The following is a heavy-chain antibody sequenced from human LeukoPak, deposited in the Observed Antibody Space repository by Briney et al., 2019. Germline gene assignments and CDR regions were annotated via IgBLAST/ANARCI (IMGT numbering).Heavy chain of an antibody. CDR2: ISGSGYTT. J-gene: IGHJ4*02. CDR3: AKGSLGYCTDGVCSLYYFDY. D-gene: IGHD2-8*01. Sequence: PGGSRRLSCAASGFSFTSYAMGWVRQAPGKGLEWVSGISGSGYTTYYADSVKGGFTIYRDNSKNTLYLQMNSLRADDTAVYYCAKGSLGYCTDGVCSLYYFDYWGQGTLVTVSS. V-gene: IGHV3-23*01. CDR1: GFSFTSYA.